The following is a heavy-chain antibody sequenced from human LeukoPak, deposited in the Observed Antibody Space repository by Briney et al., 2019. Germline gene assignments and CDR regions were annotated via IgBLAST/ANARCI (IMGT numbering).Heavy chain of an antibody. V-gene: IGHV3-23*01. CDR3: AKDQADYGDYDY. D-gene: IGHD4-17*01. CDR1: GFTFRSYA. CDR2: ISGSGGST. J-gene: IGHJ4*02. Sequence: GGSLRLSCAASGFTFRSYAMSWVRQAPGEGLEWVSAISGSGGSTYYVDSVKGRFTISRDNSKNTLYLQMDSLRAEDTAVYYCAKDQADYGDYDYWDQGTLVTVSS.